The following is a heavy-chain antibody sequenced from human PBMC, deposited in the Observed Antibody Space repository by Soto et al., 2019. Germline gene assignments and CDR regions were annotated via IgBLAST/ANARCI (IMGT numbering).Heavy chain of an antibody. CDR2: IYPGDSDT. CDR3: ARRVAARGWFDP. Sequence: PGESLKISCKGSGYSFTTYWIGWVRQMPGKGLEWMGIIYPGDSDTRYSPSLQGQVTFSADKSISTAYLQWTSLKASDTAMYYCARRVAARGWFDPWGQGTLVTVSS. CDR1: GYSFTTYW. V-gene: IGHV5-51*01. J-gene: IGHJ5*02. D-gene: IGHD6-6*01.